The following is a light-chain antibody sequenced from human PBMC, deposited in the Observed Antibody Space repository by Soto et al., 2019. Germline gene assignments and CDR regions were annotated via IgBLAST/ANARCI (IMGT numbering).Light chain of an antibody. V-gene: IGKV3-20*01. CDR2: GAS. CDR1: QSVSSSY. CDR3: QQYDSSPKT. J-gene: IGKJ1*01. Sequence: EIVLTQSPGTLSLSPGERATLSCMASQSVSSSYLAWYQPKPGQAPRLRIYGASTRATGIPDRFSGSGSGTDFTLTRSRLEPEDFAVYYCQQYDSSPKTFGQGTKVEIK.